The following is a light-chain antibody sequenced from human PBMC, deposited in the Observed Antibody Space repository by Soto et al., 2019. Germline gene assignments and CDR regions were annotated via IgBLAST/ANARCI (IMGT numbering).Light chain of an antibody. V-gene: IGKV3-20*01. J-gene: IGKJ1*01. Sequence: EIVVTQSPGTLSLSPGERATLSCRASQSVSSSYLACYHQKPGQAPRLLIYDTSSSDTGIPDRFSGSGSGTDFNRAISRLEPEDFAVYYCQQCGSSASFGQGTKVDLK. CDR1: QSVSSSY. CDR2: DTS. CDR3: QQCGSSAS.